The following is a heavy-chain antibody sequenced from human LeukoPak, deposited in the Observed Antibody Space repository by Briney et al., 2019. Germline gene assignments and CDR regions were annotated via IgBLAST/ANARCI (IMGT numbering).Heavy chain of an antibody. J-gene: IGHJ6*02. CDR3: ARWSDTAMAPNPNYYYGMDV. Sequence: SSETLSLTCAVYGGSFSGYYWSWIRQPPGKGLEWIGEINHSGSTNYNPSLKSRVTISVDTSKNQFSLKLSSVTAADTAVYYCARWSDTAMAPNPNYYYGMDVWGQGTTVTVSS. CDR2: INHSGST. V-gene: IGHV4-34*01. D-gene: IGHD5-18*01. CDR1: GGSFSGYY.